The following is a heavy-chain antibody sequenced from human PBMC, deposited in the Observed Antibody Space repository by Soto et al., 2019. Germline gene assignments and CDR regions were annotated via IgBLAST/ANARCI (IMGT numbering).Heavy chain of an antibody. CDR1: GFSFASFA. CDR2: ISGSDGKT. V-gene: IGHV3-23*01. J-gene: IGHJ4*02. D-gene: IGHD3-3*01. Sequence: GSLRLSCTTSGFSFASFAMTWVRQAPGKGLEWVATISGSDGKTYYADSVKGRFSISRDTSRNTLYLQMNSLRADDTAIYYCAKWSYLDYWGQGTRVTFSS. CDR3: AKWSYLDY.